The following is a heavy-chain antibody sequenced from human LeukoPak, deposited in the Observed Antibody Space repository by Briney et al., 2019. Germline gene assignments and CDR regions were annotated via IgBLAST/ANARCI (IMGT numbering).Heavy chain of an antibody. CDR2: IIPIFGTA. J-gene: IGHJ6*03. D-gene: IGHD2-2*03. CDR3: ATEPIRLMDNYYYYMDV. CDR1: GGTFSSYA. V-gene: IGHV1-69*05. Sequence: GASVKVSCKASGGTFSSYAISWVRQAPGQGLEWMGGIIPIFGTANYAQKFQGRVTITTDESTSTAYMELSSLRSEDTAVYYCATEPIRLMDNYYYYMDVWGKGTTVTVSS.